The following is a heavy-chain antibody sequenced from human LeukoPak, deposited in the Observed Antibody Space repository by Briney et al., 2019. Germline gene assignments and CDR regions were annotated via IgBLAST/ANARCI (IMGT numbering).Heavy chain of an antibody. CDR3: ARDTVYYGSGSYYIQGYYYYYMDV. V-gene: IGHV3-7*01. CDR2: INEDGSER. J-gene: IGHJ6*03. Sequence: PGGSLRLSCAAFGFNFNTHWLSWVRQAPGRGLEWVANINEDGSERYYVDSVKGRFTISRDNAQNSLYLQMNSLRAEDTAVYYCARDTVYYGSGSYYIQGYYYYYMDVWGKGTTVTVSS. CDR1: GFNFNTHW. D-gene: IGHD3-10*01.